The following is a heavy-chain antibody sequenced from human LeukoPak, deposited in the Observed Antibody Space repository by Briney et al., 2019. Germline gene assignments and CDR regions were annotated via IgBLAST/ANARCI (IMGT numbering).Heavy chain of an antibody. V-gene: IGHV5-51*01. J-gene: IGHJ4*02. CDR3: ARPKTLGGYNYEFEF. D-gene: IGHD5-18*01. CDR1: GYSFPNYW. CDR2: VYPATSDT. Sequence: GESLKISCKGSGYSFPNYWIGWVRQMPGKGLEWIGIVYPATSDTTYSPSFQGQVTISADKSSSTAYLQWSSLKGSDTAIYYCARPKTLGGYNYEFEFWGQGTLVTVSS.